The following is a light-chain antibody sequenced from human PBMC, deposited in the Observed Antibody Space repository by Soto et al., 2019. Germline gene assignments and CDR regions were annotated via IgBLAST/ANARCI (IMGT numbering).Light chain of an antibody. CDR1: SSSIGAGYD. V-gene: IGLV1-40*01. CDR3: QSYDSSLSGSGV. Sequence: QSVMTQPPSVSGAPGQRVTISCTGSSSSIGAGYDVHWYQQLPGTAPKLLIYGNSNRPSGVPDRFSGSKSGTSASLAITGLQAEYEADYYCQSYDSSLSGSGVFGGGTKLTVL. CDR2: GNS. J-gene: IGLJ3*02.